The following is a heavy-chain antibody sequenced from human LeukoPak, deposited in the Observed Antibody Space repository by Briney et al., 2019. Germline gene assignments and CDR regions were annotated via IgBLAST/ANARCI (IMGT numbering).Heavy chain of an antibody. CDR3: AINHRDGYSELGY. J-gene: IGHJ4*02. V-gene: IGHV3-21*03. CDR1: GFTFSNYG. D-gene: IGHD5-24*01. Sequence: GGSLRLSCAASGFTFSNYGMNWVRQAPGKGLEWVSSITISSYIYYADSVKGRFTISRDNAKNSLSLQMNSLRAEDTAVYYCAINHRDGYSELGYWGQGTLVTVSS. CDR2: ITISSYI.